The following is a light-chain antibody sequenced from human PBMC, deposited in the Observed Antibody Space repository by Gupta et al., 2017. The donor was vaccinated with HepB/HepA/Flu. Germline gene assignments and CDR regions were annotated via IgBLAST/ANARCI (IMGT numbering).Light chain of an antibody. CDR3: QQYDNLPLT. CDR2: DAS. J-gene: IGKJ4*01. Sequence: DIQMTQSPSSLSAPVGDRVTITCQASQDSSNYLNWYQQKPGKAPKLLIYDASNLETGGPSRFSGSGSGTDFTFTISSLQHEDIATYYCQQYDNLPLTFGGGTKVEIK. V-gene: IGKV1-33*01. CDR1: QDSSNY.